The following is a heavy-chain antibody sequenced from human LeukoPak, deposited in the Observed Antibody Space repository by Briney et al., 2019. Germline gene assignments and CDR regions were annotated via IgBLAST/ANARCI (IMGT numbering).Heavy chain of an antibody. Sequence: GGSLRLSCAVSGFTFSSDWMIWVRQAPGKGLEWVSAISGSGGSTYYADSVKGRFTISRDNSKNTLYLQMNSLRAEDTAVYYCAKNHYYGSGSYYTLYYYYYYMDVWGKGTTVTISS. D-gene: IGHD3-10*01. J-gene: IGHJ6*03. V-gene: IGHV3-23*01. CDR3: AKNHYYGSGSYYTLYYYYYYMDV. CDR1: GFTFSSDW. CDR2: ISGSGGST.